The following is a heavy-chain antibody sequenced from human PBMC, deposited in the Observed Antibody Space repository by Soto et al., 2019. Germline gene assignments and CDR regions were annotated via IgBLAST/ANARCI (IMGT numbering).Heavy chain of an antibody. D-gene: IGHD3-10*01. Sequence: PSATLPHTSTLYARSFSGNNWGWIRQPPGKGLEWIGEVNHSGSTNYNPSLKSRVAISVDTSKNQFSLKLSSVTAADTAVYYCARGYGRNCDYWGQGTLVTVS. CDR3: ARGYGRNCDY. CDR1: ARSFSGNN. V-gene: IGHV4-34*01. CDR2: VNHSGST. J-gene: IGHJ4*02.